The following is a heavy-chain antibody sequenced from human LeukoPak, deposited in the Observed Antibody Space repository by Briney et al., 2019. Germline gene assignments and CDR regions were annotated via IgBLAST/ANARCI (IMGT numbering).Heavy chain of an antibody. CDR3: ARGADSSGWYLAGLGFYYMDV. Sequence: ASVKVSCKVSGYTLTELSMHWVRQAPGKGLEWMGGFDPEDGETIYAQKLQGRVTMTTDTSTSTAYMELRNLRSDDTAVYDCARGADSSGWYLAGLGFYYMDVWGKGTTVTISS. V-gene: IGHV1-24*01. D-gene: IGHD6-19*01. CDR2: FDPEDGET. CDR1: GYTLTELS. J-gene: IGHJ6*03.